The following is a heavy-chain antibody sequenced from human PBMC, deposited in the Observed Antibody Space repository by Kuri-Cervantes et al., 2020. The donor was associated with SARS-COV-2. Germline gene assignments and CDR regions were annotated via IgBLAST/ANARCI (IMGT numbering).Heavy chain of an antibody. Sequence: ESLKISCAASGFTFSNAWMNWVRQAPGKGLEWIGEINHSGSTKYNPSLKSRVAISVDTSKNQFSLNLSSVTAADTAVYYCARGRINLGYCSGGSCMYFDYWGQGTPVTVSS. V-gene: IGHV4-34*01. D-gene: IGHD2-15*01. J-gene: IGHJ4*02. CDR3: ARGRINLGYCSGGSCMYFDY. CDR1: GFTFSNAW. CDR2: INHSGST.